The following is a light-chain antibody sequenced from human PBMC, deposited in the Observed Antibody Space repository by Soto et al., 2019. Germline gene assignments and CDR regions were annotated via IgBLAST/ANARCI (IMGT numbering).Light chain of an antibody. CDR2: DAS. J-gene: IGKJ1*01. Sequence: DIQMIQSPSSLSASVGDRLTITCQASQEISNYLNWYQQKPGKAPKLLIYDASNLERGVPSRFSGRGSGTDFTFTISSLQPEDFATYYCQQYDHLPRTFGRGTKVEI. CDR1: QEISNY. V-gene: IGKV1-33*01. CDR3: QQYDHLPRT.